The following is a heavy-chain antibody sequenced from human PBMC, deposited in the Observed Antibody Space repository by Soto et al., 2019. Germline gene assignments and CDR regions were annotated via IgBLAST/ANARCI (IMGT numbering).Heavy chain of an antibody. CDR3: ARAMRYDSSGYNWFDP. J-gene: IGHJ5*02. CDR1: GGSFSGYY. V-gene: IGHV4-34*01. D-gene: IGHD3-22*01. CDR2: INHSGST. Sequence: QVQLQQWGAGLLKPSETLSLTCAVYGGSFSGYYWSWIRQPPGKGLEWIGEINHSGSTNYNPSLKSRVTISVDTPKNQFSLKLSSVTAADTAVYYCARAMRYDSSGYNWFDPWGQGTLVTVSS.